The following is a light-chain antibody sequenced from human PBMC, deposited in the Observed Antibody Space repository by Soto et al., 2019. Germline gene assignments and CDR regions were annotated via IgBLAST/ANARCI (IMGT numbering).Light chain of an antibody. CDR2: GVS. V-gene: IGKV3-20*01. CDR1: QTTTY. J-gene: IGKJ4*01. CDR3: QQYARNPLT. Sequence: EIVLTQSPGTLSLSPGESATLSCRATQTTTYIAWYQQKPGLAPKLLMYGVSRRDTGISDRFIGSGSGADFTLTISRVEPEDFSVYYCQQYARNPLTFGGGTKVEIK.